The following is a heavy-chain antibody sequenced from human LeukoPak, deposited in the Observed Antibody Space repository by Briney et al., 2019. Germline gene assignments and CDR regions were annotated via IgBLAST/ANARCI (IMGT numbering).Heavy chain of an antibody. Sequence: GGSLRLSCAASGFTFRSYTVSWVRQAPGGGLEWVSAIDGLGYSTYYVDSVNGRFTISRDNSQNTLYLEMNSLTAEDTAVYYCAKELRSHTGWPFDYWGQGALVTVSS. D-gene: IGHD6-19*01. V-gene: IGHV3-23*01. CDR3: AKELRSHTGWPFDY. CDR1: GFTFRSYT. J-gene: IGHJ4*02. CDR2: IDGLGYST.